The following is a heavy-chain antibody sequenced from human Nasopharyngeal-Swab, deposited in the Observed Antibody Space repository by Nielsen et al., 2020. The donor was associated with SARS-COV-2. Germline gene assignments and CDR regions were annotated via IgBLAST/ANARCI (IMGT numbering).Heavy chain of an antibody. CDR2: IYSGGST. CDR1: GFTVSSNY. CDR3: AREGPDTAMVKYYYYGRDV. J-gene: IGHJ6*02. D-gene: IGHD5-18*01. Sequence: GESLKISCAASGFTVSSNYMSWVRQAPGKGLEWVSVIYSGGSTYYADSVKGRFTISRDNSKNTLYLQMNSLRAEDTAVYYCAREGPDTAMVKYYYYGRDVWGQGTTVTVSS. V-gene: IGHV3-66*01.